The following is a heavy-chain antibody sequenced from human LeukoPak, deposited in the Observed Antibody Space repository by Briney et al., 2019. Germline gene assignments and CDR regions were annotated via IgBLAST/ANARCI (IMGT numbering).Heavy chain of an antibody. J-gene: IGHJ4*02. CDR2: ISGSGGST. V-gene: IGHV3-23*01. D-gene: IGHD3-10*01. CDR3: VSLGNYGSGSFAFNY. Sequence: GGSLRLSCAASGFTFSSYAMNWVRQAPGKGLEWVSGISGSGGSTYYADSVKGRFTISRDNSKNTLYLQMNSLRAKDTAVYFCVSLGNYGSGSFAFNYWGQGALVTVSS. CDR1: GFTFSSYA.